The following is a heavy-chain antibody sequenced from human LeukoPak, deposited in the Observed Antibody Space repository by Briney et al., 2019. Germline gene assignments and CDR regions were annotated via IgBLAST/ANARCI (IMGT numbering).Heavy chain of an antibody. J-gene: IGHJ4*02. CDR2: IRYDGSNK. D-gene: IGHD6-6*01. Sequence: GGSLRLSCAASGFTFSSYGMHWVRQAPGKGLGRVAFIRYDGSNKYYADSVRGRFTISRDNSKNTLYLQMNSLRAEDTAVYYCAKDFVAARQNDYWGQGTLVTVSS. V-gene: IGHV3-30*02. CDR1: GFTFSSYG. CDR3: AKDFVAARQNDY.